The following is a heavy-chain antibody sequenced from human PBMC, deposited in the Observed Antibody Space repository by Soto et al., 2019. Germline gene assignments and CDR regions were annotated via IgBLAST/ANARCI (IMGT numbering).Heavy chain of an antibody. Sequence: ASVKVSCKASGGTFSNHAINWVRQAPGQGLEWMGRIIPIFTTTDYAQRFQGRVTITADESTITAYMELSSLKHDDTAVYYCAREVAADGTFREDVFDIWGQGTMVTVSS. J-gene: IGHJ3*02. CDR1: GGTFSNHA. CDR2: IIPIFTTT. D-gene: IGHD6-13*01. CDR3: AREVAADGTFREDVFDI. V-gene: IGHV1-69*13.